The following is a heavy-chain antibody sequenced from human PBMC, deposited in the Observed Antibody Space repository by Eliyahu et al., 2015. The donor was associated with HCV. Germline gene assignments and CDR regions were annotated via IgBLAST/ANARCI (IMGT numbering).Heavy chain of an antibody. V-gene: IGHV3-33*01. J-gene: IGHJ4*02. CDR1: GFTFXNYG. D-gene: IGHD1-1*01. Sequence: QVQLVESGGGVVQPGKSXXLSCAASGFTFXNYGXPWVRXAPGKGLEWVAVTWATVTTQDYADSVKGRFTVSRDDSKSMVFLEMTSLRAEDTAVYRCARDSDTTRLYQLLDYWGRGTLVTVSS. CDR2: TWATVTTQ. CDR3: ARDSDTTRLYQLLDY.